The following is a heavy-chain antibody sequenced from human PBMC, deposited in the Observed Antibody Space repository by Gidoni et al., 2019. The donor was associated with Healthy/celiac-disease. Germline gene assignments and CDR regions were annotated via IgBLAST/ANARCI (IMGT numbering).Heavy chain of an antibody. CDR3: ARVPLRIVGATAPYFDY. CDR2: IIPIFGTA. D-gene: IGHD1-26*01. J-gene: IGHJ4*02. CDR1: GGTFSSYA. Sequence: QVQLVQSGAEVKKPGSSVKVSCKASGGTFSSYAISWVRQAPGQGLEWMGGIIPIFGTANYAQKFQGRVTITADESTSTAYMELSSLRSEDTAVYYCARVPLRIVGATAPYFDYWGQGTLVTVSS. V-gene: IGHV1-69*01.